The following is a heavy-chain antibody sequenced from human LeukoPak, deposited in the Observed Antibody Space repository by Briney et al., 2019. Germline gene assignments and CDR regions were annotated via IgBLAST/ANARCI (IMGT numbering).Heavy chain of an antibody. V-gene: IGHV4-59*01. CDR3: ARELSVPSSSSRYYGMDV. CDR1: GGSISSYY. J-gene: IGHJ6*02. CDR2: IYYSGST. Sequence: SETLSLTCTVSGGSISSYYWSWIRQPPGKGLEWIGYIYYSGSTNYNPSLKSRVTISVDTSKNQFSLKLSSVTAADTAVYYCARELSVPSSSSRYYGMDVRGQGTTVTVSS. D-gene: IGHD6-6*01.